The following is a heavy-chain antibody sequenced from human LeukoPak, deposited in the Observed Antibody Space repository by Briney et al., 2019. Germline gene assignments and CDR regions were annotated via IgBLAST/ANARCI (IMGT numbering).Heavy chain of an antibody. CDR2: ISTSGDTT. CDR3: AKAGYGSGSSSFDQ. Sequence: GGSLRLSCAASGFTFSSYAMSWVRQAPGKELEWVSTISTSGDTTYYGDSVKGRFTISRDNSKNTLYLQMNNLRPEDTAVYYCAKAGYGSGSSSFDQWGQGTLVTVSS. J-gene: IGHJ4*02. D-gene: IGHD3-10*01. CDR1: GFTFSSYA. V-gene: IGHV3-23*01.